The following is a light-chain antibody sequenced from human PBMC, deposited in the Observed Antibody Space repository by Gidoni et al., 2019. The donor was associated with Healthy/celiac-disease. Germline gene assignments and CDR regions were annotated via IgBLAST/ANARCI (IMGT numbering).Light chain of an antibody. CDR2: GAS. V-gene: IGKV3-15*01. CDR1: QSVSSN. CDR3: QQYNNWPFWT. Sequence: EIVMTQSPATLSVSPGERATLSCRASQSVSSNLAWYQQKPGQAPRPLIYGASTRATGIPARFSGSGSGTEFTLTISSLQSEDFAFYYCQQYNNWPFWTFGQGTKVEIK. J-gene: IGKJ1*01.